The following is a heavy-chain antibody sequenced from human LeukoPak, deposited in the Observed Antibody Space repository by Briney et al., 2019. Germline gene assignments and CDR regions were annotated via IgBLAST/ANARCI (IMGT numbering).Heavy chain of an antibody. J-gene: IGHJ4*02. Sequence: QPGGSLRLSCAASGFTFSNYWMSWVRQAPGEGLEWVANIKQDGSGKYYVDSVKGRFTISRDNAKNSLYLQMNCLRAEDTAVYYCAKEDLEEYNDLWGGSLTDLGQGTLVNVSS. CDR1: GFTFSNYW. D-gene: IGHD3-3*01. V-gene: IGHV3-7*01. CDR3: AKEDLEEYNDLWGGSLTD. CDR2: IKQDGSGK.